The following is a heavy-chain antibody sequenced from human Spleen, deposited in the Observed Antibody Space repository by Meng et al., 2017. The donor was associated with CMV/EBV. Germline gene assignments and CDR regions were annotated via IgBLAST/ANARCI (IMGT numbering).Heavy chain of an antibody. CDR3: AREGQQLIYYYGMDV. CDR1: GFTFSNYA. D-gene: IGHD6-13*01. V-gene: IGHV3-30*04. Sequence: GESLKISCAASGFTFSNYAMHWVRQAPGKGLEWVAVISYDGGNTYYADSVKGRFSISRDNAKNSLYLQMNSLRAGDTAVYYCAREGQQLIYYYGMDVWGQGTTVTVSS. CDR2: ISYDGGNT. J-gene: IGHJ6*02.